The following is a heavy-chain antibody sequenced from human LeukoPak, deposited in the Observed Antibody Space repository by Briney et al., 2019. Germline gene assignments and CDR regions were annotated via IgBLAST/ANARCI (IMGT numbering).Heavy chain of an antibody. CDR1: GFTFSSYW. Sequence: PGGSLRLSCAASGFTFSSYWMSWVRQAPGKGLEWVANIKQDGSEKYYVDSVKGRFTISRDNAKNSLYLQMNSLRAEDTAVYYCARGPRRHYDFWSGYYQDYWGQGTLVTVSS. CDR2: IKQDGSEK. V-gene: IGHV3-7*01. D-gene: IGHD3-3*01. CDR3: ARGPRRHYDFWSGYYQDY. J-gene: IGHJ4*02.